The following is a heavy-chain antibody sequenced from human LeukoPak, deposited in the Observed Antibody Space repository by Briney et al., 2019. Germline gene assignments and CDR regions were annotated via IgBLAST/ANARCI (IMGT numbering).Heavy chain of an antibody. CDR2: IIPIFGTA. CDR3: ARATPSDYYDSSGYYYRDAFDI. J-gene: IGHJ3*02. CDR1: GGTFSSYA. V-gene: IGHV1-69*05. Sequence: GASVKVSCKASGGTFSSYAISWVRQAPGQGLEWMGGIIPIFGTANYAQKFQGRVTITTDESTSTAHMELSSLRSEDTAVYYCARATPSDYYDSSGYYYRDAFDIWGQGTMVTVSS. D-gene: IGHD3-22*01.